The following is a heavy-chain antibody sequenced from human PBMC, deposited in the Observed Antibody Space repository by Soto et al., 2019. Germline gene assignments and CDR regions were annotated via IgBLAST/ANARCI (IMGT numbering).Heavy chain of an antibody. CDR3: ARQGSNEYYYYGMDV. D-gene: IGHD3-10*01. CDR1: GDTFSSYA. V-gene: IGHV1-69*12. CDR2: IIRIFGTP. J-gene: IGHJ6*02. Sequence: QVQLVQSGAEVKKPGSSVKVSCKASGDTFSSYAINWVRQAPGQGLEWMGGIIRIFGTPDYAQRFQGRVTMTADGSTSTAYMELSSLRSEDTAVYYCARQGSNEYYYYGMDVWGQGTTVTVSS.